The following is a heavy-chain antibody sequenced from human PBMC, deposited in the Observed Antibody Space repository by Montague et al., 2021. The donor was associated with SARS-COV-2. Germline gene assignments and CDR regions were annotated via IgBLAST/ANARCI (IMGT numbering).Heavy chain of an antibody. Sequence: SETLSLTCAVYGGSLSGYYWAWIRQTPGKGLEWIGEINHSGNTNYYPSLKSRLTISVDTSKKQFSLKLRSVTTADTAVYYCARGADYDFWSGCFSYKWFDPWGQGTPVTVSS. V-gene: IGHV4-34*01. CDR3: ARGADYDFWSGCFSYKWFDP. J-gene: IGHJ5*02. CDR1: GGSLSGYY. CDR2: INHSGNT. D-gene: IGHD3-3*01.